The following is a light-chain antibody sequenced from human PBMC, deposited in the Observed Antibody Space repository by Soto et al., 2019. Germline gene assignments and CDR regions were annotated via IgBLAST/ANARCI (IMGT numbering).Light chain of an antibody. CDR1: QSISSW. J-gene: IGKJ1*01. V-gene: IGKV1-5*01. CDR3: QQYNSYSPQ. Sequence: DIQMTQSPSTLSASVGDRVTITCRASQSISSWLAWYQQKPGKAPKLLIYDAPSLESGVPSRFSGSGSGTEFTLTISSLQPDDFATYYCQQYNSYSPQFGQGTKVEIK. CDR2: DAP.